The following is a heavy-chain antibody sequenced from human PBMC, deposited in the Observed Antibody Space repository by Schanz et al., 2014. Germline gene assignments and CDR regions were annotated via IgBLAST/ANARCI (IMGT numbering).Heavy chain of an antibody. D-gene: IGHD3-10*01. CDR1: GFIVSSTY. CDR2: ISYDGSSK. V-gene: IGHV3-30*03. J-gene: IGHJ6*03. Sequence: QGQLVDSGGGLVKPGGSQRLSCAASGFIVSSTYMTWVRQAPGKGLEWVALISYDGSSKNHADSVQGRFTISRDNSKSMLLLEMSSLRVEDTAVYYCVREENYPSFLGYYYYMDVWGKGTSVTVSS. CDR3: VREENYPSFLGYYYYMDV.